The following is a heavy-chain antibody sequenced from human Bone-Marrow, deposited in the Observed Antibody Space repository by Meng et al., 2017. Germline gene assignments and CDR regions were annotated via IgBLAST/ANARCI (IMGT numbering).Heavy chain of an antibody. CDR3: ARRSGSSGSYGHDY. Sequence: GSLRLSCAASGFTFSSYAMHWVRQAPGKGLEWVSYISGNGGIIYYADSVKGRFTISRDNAKNSLYLQMNSLRAEDTAVYYCARRSGSSGSYGHDYWGRGTLVTVSS. CDR1: GFTFSSYA. V-gene: IGHV3-48*04. J-gene: IGHJ4*02. CDR2: ISGNGGII. D-gene: IGHD6-19*01.